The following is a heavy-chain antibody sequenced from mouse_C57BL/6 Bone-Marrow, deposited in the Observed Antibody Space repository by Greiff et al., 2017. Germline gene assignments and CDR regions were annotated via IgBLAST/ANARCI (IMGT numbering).Heavy chain of an antibody. D-gene: IGHD1-1*01. J-gene: IGHJ2*01. Sequence: QVQLQQPGAELVKPGASVKLSCKASGYTFTSYWMHWVKQRPGQGLEWIGMIHPNSGSTNYNEKFKSKATLTVDKSSSTAYMQLSSLTSEDSAVYYCARPTIYGSSSYYFDYWGQSTTLTVSS. CDR3: ARPTIYGSSSYYFDY. CDR2: IHPNSGST. CDR1: GYTFTSYW. V-gene: IGHV1-64*01.